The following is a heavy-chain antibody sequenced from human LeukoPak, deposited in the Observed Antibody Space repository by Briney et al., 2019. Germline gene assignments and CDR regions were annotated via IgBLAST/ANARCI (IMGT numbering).Heavy chain of an antibody. CDR1: GYTFTGYY. Sequence: GASVKVSCKASGYTFTGYYMHWVRQAPGQGLEWMGWINPNSGGTNYAQKFQGRVTMTRDTSISTAYMELSRLRSDDTAVYYCARARKPDCSGGSCYSVGFDYWGQGTLVTVSS. CDR3: ARARKPDCSGGSCYSVGFDY. D-gene: IGHD2-15*01. J-gene: IGHJ4*02. CDR2: INPNSGGT. V-gene: IGHV1-2*02.